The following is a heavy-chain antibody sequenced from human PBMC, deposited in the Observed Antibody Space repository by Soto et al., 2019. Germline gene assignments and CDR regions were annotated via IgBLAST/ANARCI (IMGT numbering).Heavy chain of an antibody. CDR1: GFTFSSHT. J-gene: IGHJ4*02. D-gene: IGHD2-21*01. CDR3: ARDVARWSDCVLGY. Sequence: QVHLVESGGGVVQPGGSLRLSCVASGFTFSSHTMHWVRQAPGKGLEWVTFIYPDGNGKYYTDSVKGRFTTSRDNSKNTMSLQMNSLRFEDTAVYYCARDVARWSDCVLGYWGQGVLVTVSS. CDR2: IYPDGNGK. V-gene: IGHV3-30-3*01.